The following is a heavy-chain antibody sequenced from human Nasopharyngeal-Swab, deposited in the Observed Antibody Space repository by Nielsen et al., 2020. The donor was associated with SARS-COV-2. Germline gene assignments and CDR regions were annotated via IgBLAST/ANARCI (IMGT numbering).Heavy chain of an antibody. D-gene: IGHD5-12*01. CDR3: ARGFIVATIFHYYYHMDV. CDR2: MNPNSGNT. Sequence: ASANVCCKAGGYSYISYDINWVRQATGQGREWMGWMNPNSGNTGYAQKFQGRVTMTRNTSISTAYMELSSLRSEDTAVYYCARGFIVATIFHYYYHMDVWGKGTTVTVSS. J-gene: IGHJ6*03. CDR1: GYSYISYD. V-gene: IGHV1-8*01.